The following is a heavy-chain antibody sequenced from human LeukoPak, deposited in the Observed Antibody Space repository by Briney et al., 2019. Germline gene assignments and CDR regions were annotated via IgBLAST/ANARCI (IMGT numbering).Heavy chain of an antibody. D-gene: IGHD3-9*01. Sequence: PGGSLRLSCAASGFTFSSYAMSWVRQAPGKGLEWVSAISGSGGSTYYADSVKGRFTISRDNSKNTLYLQMNSLRAEDTAVYYCAKSPSDILTGYYPDWFDPWGQGTLVTVSS. CDR3: AKSPSDILTGYYPDWFDP. V-gene: IGHV3-23*01. CDR1: GFTFSSYA. J-gene: IGHJ5*02. CDR2: ISGSGGST.